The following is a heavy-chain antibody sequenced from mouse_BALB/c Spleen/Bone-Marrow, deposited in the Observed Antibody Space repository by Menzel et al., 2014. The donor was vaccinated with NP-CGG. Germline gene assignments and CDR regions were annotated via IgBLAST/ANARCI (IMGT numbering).Heavy chain of an antibody. D-gene: IGHD3-2*02. J-gene: IGHJ2*01. CDR3: TRRPLQANSYCDC. Sequence: EVMLVESGGDLVKPGGSLKLSCVAPGFTFSSYGMSWVRQTPDKRLEWVATISSGGSSTYYPASVKGRFTIARDNAKSTLYLQMSSLNSEDTAMYYGTRRPLQANSYCDCWGQGTTLTVSS. CDR1: GFTFSSYG. V-gene: IGHV5-6*02. CDR2: ISSGGSST.